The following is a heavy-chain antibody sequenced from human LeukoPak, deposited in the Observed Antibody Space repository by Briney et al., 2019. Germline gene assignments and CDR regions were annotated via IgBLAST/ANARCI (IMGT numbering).Heavy chain of an antibody. CDR2: IYYSGNT. J-gene: IGHJ4*02. V-gene: IGHV4-39*01. CDR1: GVSISSSNSS. Sequence: SETLSLTCTVSGVSISSSNSSWGWIRQPPGKGLEWIGSIYYSGNTYYNASLKSQVSISIDTSKNRFSLKLTSVTAADTAVYYCARQTGSGLFILPGGQGTLVTVSS. D-gene: IGHD3/OR15-3a*01. CDR3: ARQTGSGLFILP.